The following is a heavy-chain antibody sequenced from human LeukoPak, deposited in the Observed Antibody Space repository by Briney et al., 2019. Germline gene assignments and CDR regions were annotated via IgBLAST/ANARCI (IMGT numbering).Heavy chain of an antibody. V-gene: IGHV1-69*05. J-gene: IGHJ3*02. D-gene: IGHD3-22*01. CDR2: IIPIFGTA. CDR1: GGTFSSYA. Sequence: SVKVSCKASGGTFSSYAISWVRQAPGQGLEWMGGIIPIFGTANYAQKFQGRVTITTDESTSTAYMELSSLRYEDTAVYYCARGYYDSSGYYYGDAFDIWGQGTMVTVSS. CDR3: ARGYYDSSGYYYGDAFDI.